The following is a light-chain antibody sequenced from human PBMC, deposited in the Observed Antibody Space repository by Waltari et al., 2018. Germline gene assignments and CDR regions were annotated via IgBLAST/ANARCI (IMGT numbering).Light chain of an antibody. V-gene: IGKV4-1*01. CDR2: WAS. J-gene: IGKJ1*01. Sequence: DFVMTQSPDSLAVSLGERATINCRSTQSVLHRSNNKNYLAWYQQKPGQPPKLLICWASTREAGVPDRFRGSGSGTDFSLTISSLQAEDVAVYYCQQYYCTPWTFGQGTKVEIK. CDR1: QSVLHRSNNKNY. CDR3: QQYYCTPWT.